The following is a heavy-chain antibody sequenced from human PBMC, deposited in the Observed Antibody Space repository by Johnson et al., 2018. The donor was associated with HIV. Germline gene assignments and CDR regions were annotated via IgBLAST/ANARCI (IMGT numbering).Heavy chain of an antibody. D-gene: IGHD1-26*01. CDR3: AKDRGSPGIPAAFDI. Sequence: VQLVESGGGVVQPGRSLRLSCTASRFSFSRYGMHWVRQAPGKGLEWVAVIWYDGNNKYYADSVKGRFTISRDNSKNTLYLQMNSLRVEDTAVYYCAKDRGSPGIPAAFDIWGQGTIVTVSS. CDR2: IWYDGNNK. CDR1: RFSFSRYG. J-gene: IGHJ3*02. V-gene: IGHV3-33*06.